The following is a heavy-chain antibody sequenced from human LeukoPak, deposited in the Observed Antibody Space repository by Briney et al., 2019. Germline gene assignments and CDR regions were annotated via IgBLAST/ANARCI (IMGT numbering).Heavy chain of an antibody. D-gene: IGHD4-17*01. V-gene: IGHV3-73*01. J-gene: IGHJ6*03. CDR2: IRSKANSYAT. CDR1: GFTFSGSA. Sequence: GGSLRLSCAASGFTFSGSAMHWVRQASGKGLEWVGRIRSKANSYATAYAASVKGRFTISRDDSKNTAYLQMHSLKTEDTAVYYCTTDGDYDMIGYYYMDVWGKGTTVTVSS. CDR3: TTDGDYDMIGYYYMDV.